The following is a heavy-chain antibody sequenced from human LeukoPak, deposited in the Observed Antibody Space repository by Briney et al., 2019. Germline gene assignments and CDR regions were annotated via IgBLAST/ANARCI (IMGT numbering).Heavy chain of an antibody. V-gene: IGHV1-8*01. CDR3: ARRSRMSQVRGVTLHS. CDR1: GYTFTSYD. D-gene: IGHD3-10*01. CDR2: MNPNSGNT. J-gene: IGHJ4*02. Sequence: ASVKVSCKASGYTFTSYDINWVRQATGQGLEWMGWMNPNSGNTGYAQKFQGRVTMTRNTSITTAYMELSSLGSEDTAVYYCARRSRMSQVRGVTLHSWGLGSLVTVSS.